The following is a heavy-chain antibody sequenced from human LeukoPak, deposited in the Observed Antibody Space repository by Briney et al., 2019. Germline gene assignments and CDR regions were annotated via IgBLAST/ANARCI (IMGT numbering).Heavy chain of an antibody. CDR2: XXXXGST. Sequence: SETLSLTCTVSGGSISSYYWSWXXQPPGKGLXXXXXXXXXGSTNYNPSLKSRVTISVDTSKNQFSLKLTSVTAADTAVYYCATAPILRGEAGEQYKYGMDVWGQGTTVIVSS. V-gene: IGHV4-59*12. CDR1: GGSISSYY. CDR3: ATAPILRGEAGEQYKYGMDV. J-gene: IGHJ6*02. D-gene: IGHD2-2*02.